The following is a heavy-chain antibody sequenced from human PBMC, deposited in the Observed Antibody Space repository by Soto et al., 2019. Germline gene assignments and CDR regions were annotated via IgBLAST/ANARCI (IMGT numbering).Heavy chain of an antibody. CDR3: ARGYWENTFDY. CDR1: GFSFSSYG. CDR2: ISVDNGNR. J-gene: IGHJ4*02. V-gene: IGHV1-18*04. Sequence: QVQMVQSGAEVKKPGASVRVSCKASGFSFSSYGIGWWRQAPGQGLEWMGWISVDNGNRKYAQKFQGRVTMTTDTSTSTAYMDLRSLRSDDTAVYYCARGYWENTFDYWGQGTLVIVSP. D-gene: IGHD1-26*01.